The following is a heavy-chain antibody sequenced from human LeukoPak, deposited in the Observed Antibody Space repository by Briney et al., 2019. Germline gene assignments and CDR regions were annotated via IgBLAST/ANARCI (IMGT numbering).Heavy chain of an antibody. D-gene: IGHD5/OR15-5a*01. V-gene: IGHV3-48*03. CDR2: VSSSGTTI. CDR3: ARGLYAS. J-gene: IGHJ5*02. Sequence: PGGSVRLSCGASGFTFSSYEMNWVRQAPGKGLEWVSYVSSSGTTIYYAESVKGRFTISRDNAKNSLYLQMNSLRVEDTAVYYCARGLYASWGQGTLVTVSS. CDR1: GFTFSSYE.